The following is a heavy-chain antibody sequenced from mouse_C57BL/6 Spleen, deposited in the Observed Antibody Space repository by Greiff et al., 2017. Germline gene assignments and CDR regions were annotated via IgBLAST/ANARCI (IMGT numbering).Heavy chain of an antibody. Sequence: EVKLMESGAELVRPGASVKLSCTASGFNIKDYYMHWVKQRPEQGLEWIGRIDPEDGDTEYAPKFQGKATMTADTSSNTAYLQLSSLTSEDTAVYYCTTSYYDYDEEYYFDYWGQGTTLTVSS. D-gene: IGHD2-4*01. CDR1: GFNIKDYY. CDR2: IDPEDGDT. J-gene: IGHJ2*01. V-gene: IGHV14-1*01. CDR3: TTSYYDYDEEYYFDY.